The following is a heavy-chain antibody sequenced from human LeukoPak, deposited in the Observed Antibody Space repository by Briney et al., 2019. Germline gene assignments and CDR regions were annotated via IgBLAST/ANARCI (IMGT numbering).Heavy chain of an antibody. D-gene: IGHD5-12*01. Sequence: GGSLRLSCAASGFTFSSYAMSWVPHAPGKGLEWVSGISGSGGSTYYADSVKGRFTISRDNSKNTLYLQMNSLRAEDTAVYYCAKVRYIGYYFDYWGQGTLVTVSS. CDR3: AKVRYIGYYFDY. CDR1: GFTFSSYA. J-gene: IGHJ4*02. V-gene: IGHV3-23*01. CDR2: ISGSGGST.